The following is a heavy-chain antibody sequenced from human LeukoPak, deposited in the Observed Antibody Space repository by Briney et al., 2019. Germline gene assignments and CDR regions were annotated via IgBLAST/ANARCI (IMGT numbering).Heavy chain of an antibody. D-gene: IGHD6-19*01. J-gene: IGHJ6*03. CDR1: GYTFTSCD. V-gene: IGHV1-8*03. CDR2: MNPNSGNT. CDR3: ARGNNGWNYYYMDV. Sequence: ASVKVSCKASGYTFTSCDMNWVRQATGQGLEWMGWMNPNSGNTGYAQKFQGRVTITRNTSISTAYMELSSLRSEDTAVYYCARGNNGWNYYYMDVWGKGTTVTVSS.